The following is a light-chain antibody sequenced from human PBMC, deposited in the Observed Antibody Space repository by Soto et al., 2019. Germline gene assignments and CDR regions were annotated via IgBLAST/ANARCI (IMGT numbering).Light chain of an antibody. J-gene: IGKJ5*01. CDR1: QSVSSY. CDR2: DAS. CDR3: QQRSNWPT. Sequence: EIVLKQSPATLSLSPGERATLSCRASQSVSSYLAWYQQKPGQAPRLLIYDASNRATGIPARFSGSGSGTDFTHTISSLEPEDFAVYYCQQRSNWPTFGQGTRLEI. V-gene: IGKV3-11*01.